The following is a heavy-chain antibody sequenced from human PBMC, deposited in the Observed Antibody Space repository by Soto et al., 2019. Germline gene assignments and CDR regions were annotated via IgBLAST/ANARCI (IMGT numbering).Heavy chain of an antibody. V-gene: IGHV3-7*01. CDR3: ARDTVRRDDYNFDY. J-gene: IGHJ4*02. CDR1: GFIFSTYW. Sequence: GGSLRLSCAASGFIFSTYWMTWVRQAPGKGLEWVANIKPDGSAKNYVDSVKGRFTISRDNAKNSLYLQMDSLRAEDTAVYYCARDTVRRDDYNFDYWGQGTLVTVSS. CDR2: IKPDGSAK. D-gene: IGHD4-4*01.